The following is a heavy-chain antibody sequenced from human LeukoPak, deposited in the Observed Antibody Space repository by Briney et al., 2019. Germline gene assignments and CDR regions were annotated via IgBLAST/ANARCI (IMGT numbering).Heavy chain of an antibody. CDR2: IIPIFGTA. CDR3: ARSVVVPAAKGRDYYYYYYMDV. CDR1: GGTFSSYA. V-gene: IGHV1-69*05. J-gene: IGHJ6*03. Sequence: GASVKVSCKASGGTFSSYAISWVRQAPGQGLEWMRGIIPIFGTANYAQKFQGRVTITTDESTSTAYMELSSLRSEDTAVYYCARSVVVPAAKGRDYYYYYYMDVWGKGTTVTVSS. D-gene: IGHD2-2*01.